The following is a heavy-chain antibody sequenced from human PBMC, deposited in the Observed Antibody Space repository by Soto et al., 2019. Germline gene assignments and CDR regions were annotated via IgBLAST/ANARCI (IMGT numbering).Heavy chain of an antibody. CDR2: ISGSGGST. V-gene: IGHV3-23*01. J-gene: IGHJ6*03. D-gene: IGHD2-2*01. CDR3: AKDLPVPANYLTSYYYYYMDV. Sequence: LRLSCAASGFTFSSYAMSWVRQAPGKGLEWVSAISGSGGSTYYADSVKGRFTISRDNSKNTLYLQMNSLRAEDTAVYYCAKDLPVPANYLTSYYYYYMDVWGKGTTVTVSS. CDR1: GFTFSSYA.